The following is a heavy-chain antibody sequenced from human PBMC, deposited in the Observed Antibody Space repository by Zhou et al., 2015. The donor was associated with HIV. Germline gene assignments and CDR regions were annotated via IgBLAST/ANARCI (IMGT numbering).Heavy chain of an antibody. CDR3: ARDLGEYGSGSYR. CDR1: GYIFTGYY. CDR2: INPNSGGT. V-gene: IGHV1-2*02. J-gene: IGHJ4*02. Sequence: QVQLVQSGAEVKKPGASVKVSCKASGYIFTGYYMHWVRQAPGQGLEWMGWINPNSGGTNYAQKFQGRVTITADKSTSTAYMELSSLRSEDTAVYYCARDLGEYGSGSYRWGQGTLVTVSS. D-gene: IGHD3-10*01.